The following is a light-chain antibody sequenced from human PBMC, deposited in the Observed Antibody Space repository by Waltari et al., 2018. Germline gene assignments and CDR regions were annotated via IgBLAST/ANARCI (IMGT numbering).Light chain of an antibody. J-gene: IGLJ3*02. Sequence: QSALTQPRSVSGSPGQSVTISCTGTGGAVRGSSYVSWYQQHPGKAPNLIIYDIYKRPSGVPDRFSGSKSDNTASLTISGLQAEDEADFFCCAFAATPLFGGGTKLTVL. V-gene: IGLV2-11*01. CDR2: DIY. CDR1: GGAVRGSSY. CDR3: CAFAATPL.